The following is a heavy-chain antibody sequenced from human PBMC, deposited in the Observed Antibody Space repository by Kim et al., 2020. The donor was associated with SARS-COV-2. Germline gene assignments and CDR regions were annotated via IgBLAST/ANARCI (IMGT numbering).Heavy chain of an antibody. D-gene: IGHD2-2*01. CDR2: ISGSGGST. V-gene: IGHV3-23*01. CDR1: GFTFSSYA. CDR3: AKLGYCSSTSCYRGSWFDP. J-gene: IGHJ5*02. Sequence: GGSLRLSCAASGFTFSSYAMSWVRQAPGKGLEWVSAISGSGGSTYYADSVKGRFTISRDNSKNTLYLQMNSLRAEDTAVYYCAKLGYCSSTSCYRGSWFDPWGQGTLVTVSS.